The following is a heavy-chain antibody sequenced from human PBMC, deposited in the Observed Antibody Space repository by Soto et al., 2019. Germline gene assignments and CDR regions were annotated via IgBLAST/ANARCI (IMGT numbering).Heavy chain of an antibody. CDR3: AGGTSGTYLPDF. V-gene: IGHV3-23*01. Sequence: EVQLLESGGGLVQPGGSLRLSCAASGFTFSSYAMSWVRQAPGKGLEWVSGISTGGGTTYFADSVKGRFTISRDNSKNTVSLQMNSLRDEDTAIYYCAGGTSGTYLPDFWGQGTLVTVSS. CDR2: ISTGGGTT. CDR1: GFTFSSYA. D-gene: IGHD1-26*01. J-gene: IGHJ4*02.